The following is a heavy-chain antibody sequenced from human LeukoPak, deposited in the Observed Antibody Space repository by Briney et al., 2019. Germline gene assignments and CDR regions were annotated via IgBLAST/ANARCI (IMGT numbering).Heavy chain of an antibody. CDR2: ISSSSSTI. Sequence: GGSLRLSCAASGFTFSSYSMNWVRQAPGKGLEWVSYISSSSSTIYYADSVKGRFTISRDNAKNSLYLQMNSLRAEDTAVYYCARVKGSSIAARQDYWGQGTLVTVCS. CDR1: GFTFSSYS. V-gene: IGHV3-48*01. CDR3: ARVKGSSIAARQDY. J-gene: IGHJ4*02. D-gene: IGHD6-6*01.